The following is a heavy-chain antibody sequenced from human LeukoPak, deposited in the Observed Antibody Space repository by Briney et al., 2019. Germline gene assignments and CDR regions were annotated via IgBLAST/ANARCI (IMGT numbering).Heavy chain of an antibody. CDR1: GFTFSSYG. CDR3: ARDGDLGYCSGGSCPHYGPVNYYYYMDV. V-gene: IGHV3-30*02. Sequence: HPGGSLRLSCAASGFTFSSYGMHWVRQAPGKGLEWVAFIRYDGSNKYYADSVKGRFTISRDNSKNTLYLQMNSLRAEDTAVYYCARDGDLGYCSGGSCPHYGPVNYYYYMDVWGKGTTVTVSS. CDR2: IRYDGSNK. J-gene: IGHJ6*03. D-gene: IGHD2-15*01.